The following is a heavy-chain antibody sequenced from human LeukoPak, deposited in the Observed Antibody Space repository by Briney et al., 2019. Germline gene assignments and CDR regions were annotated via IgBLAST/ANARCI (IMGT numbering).Heavy chain of an antibody. D-gene: IGHD3-22*01. CDR2: INSDGSST. CDR3: ARAPNYDSSGPLV. Sequence: GGSLRLSCAASGFTFSSYWMHWVRQAPGKGLVWVSRINSDGSSTSHADSVKGRFTISRDNAKNTLYLQMNSLRAEDTAVYYCARAPNYDSSGPLVWGQGTLVTVSS. V-gene: IGHV3-74*01. J-gene: IGHJ4*02. CDR1: GFTFSSYW.